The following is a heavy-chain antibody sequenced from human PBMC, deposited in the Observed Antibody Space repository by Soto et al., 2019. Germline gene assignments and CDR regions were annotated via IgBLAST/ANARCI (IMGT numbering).Heavy chain of an antibody. Sequence: QVQVVESGGGVVQPGRSLRLSCAASGFTFSSYGMHWVRQAPGKGLGWVAVISYDGSNKYYADSVKGRFTITRDNSKNTHLQMNSLRPEDTAVYYCARSNAIYYYYGMDVWGQGTTVTVSS. J-gene: IGHJ6*02. CDR3: ARSNAIYYYYGMDV. CDR1: GFTFSSYG. V-gene: IGHV3-30*03. CDR2: ISYDGSNK. D-gene: IGHD2-8*01.